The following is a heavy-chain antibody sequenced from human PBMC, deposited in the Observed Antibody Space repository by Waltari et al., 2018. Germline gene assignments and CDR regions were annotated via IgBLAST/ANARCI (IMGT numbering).Heavy chain of an antibody. Sequence: QVQLVESGGGVVQPGRSLRLSCAASGFTFSSYAMHWVRQAPGKGLEWVAVISYDGSNKYYADSVKGRVTISRDNSKNTRYLQMNSLRAEDTAVYYCARGLGWEHDGGLWGQGTLVTVSS. CDR2: ISYDGSNK. CDR1: GFTFSSYA. J-gene: IGHJ1*01. CDR3: ARGLGWEHDGGL. D-gene: IGHD1-26*01. V-gene: IGHV3-30-3*01.